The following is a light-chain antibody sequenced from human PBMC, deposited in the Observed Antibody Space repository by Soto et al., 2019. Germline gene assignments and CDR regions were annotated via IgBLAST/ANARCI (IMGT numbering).Light chain of an antibody. J-gene: IGLJ1*01. CDR3: CSSAGSSLYV. CDR2: EGT. Sequence: QSALTQPASVSGSPGQSIAISCTGTSSDVGSYNLVSWYQQLPCNASKLIIYEGTKRPSGVSNRFSGSKSGNTASLSISGLQAEDEADYYCCSSAGSSLYVFGSGTKVTVL. V-gene: IGLV2-23*01. CDR1: SSDVGSYNL.